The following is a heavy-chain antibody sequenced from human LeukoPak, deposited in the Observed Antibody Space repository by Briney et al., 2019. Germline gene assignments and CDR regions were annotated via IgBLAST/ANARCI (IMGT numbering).Heavy chain of an antibody. CDR1: GGSISNYY. CDR3: ARVGDYGDFYFDY. CDR2: IYYSGST. D-gene: IGHD4-17*01. Sequence: PSETLSLTCTVSGGSISNYYWSWIRQPPGKGLEWIGFIYYSGSTNYNPSLKSRVTISVDTSKNQFSLKLSSVTAADTAVYYCARVGDYGDFYFDYWGQGTLVTVSS. J-gene: IGHJ4*02. V-gene: IGHV4-59*01.